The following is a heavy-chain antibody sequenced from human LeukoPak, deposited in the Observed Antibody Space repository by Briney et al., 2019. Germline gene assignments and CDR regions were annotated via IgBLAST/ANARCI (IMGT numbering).Heavy chain of an antibody. Sequence: GGSLRLSXAASGFTFRSYSMNWVRQAPGKGLEWVSSISSSSSYIYYADSVKGRFTISRDNAKNSLYLQMNSLRAEDTAVYYCASGSGSRDDAFDIWGQGTMVTVSS. D-gene: IGHD1-26*01. V-gene: IGHV3-21*01. J-gene: IGHJ3*02. CDR2: ISSSSSYI. CDR3: ASGSGSRDDAFDI. CDR1: GFTFRSYS.